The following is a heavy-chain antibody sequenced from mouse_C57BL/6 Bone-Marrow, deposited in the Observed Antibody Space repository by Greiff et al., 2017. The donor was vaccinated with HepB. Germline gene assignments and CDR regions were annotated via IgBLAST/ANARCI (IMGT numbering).Heavy chain of an antibody. CDR2: INPGSGGT. J-gene: IGHJ3*01. V-gene: IGHV1-54*01. Sequence: VKVVESGAELVRPGTSVKVSCKASGYAFTNYLIEWVKQRPGQGLEWIGVINPGSGGTNYNEKFKGKATLTADKSSSTAYMQLSSLTSEDSAVYFWAREGRSLADWGKGTLVTVSA. CDR1: GYAFTNYL. CDR3: AREGRSLAD.